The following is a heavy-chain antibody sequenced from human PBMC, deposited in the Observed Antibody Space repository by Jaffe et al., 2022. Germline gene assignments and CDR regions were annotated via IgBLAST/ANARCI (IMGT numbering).Heavy chain of an antibody. CDR1: GDSVSSNSAA. V-gene: IGHV6-1*01. Sequence: QVQLQQSGPGLVKPSQTLSLTCAISGDSVSSNSAAWNWIRQSPSRGLEWLGRTYYRSKWYNDYAVSVKSRITINPDTSKNQFSLQLNSVTPEDTAVYYCAREWVDMDTRSGWGDYFDYWGQGTLVTVSS. CDR2: TYYRSKWYN. J-gene: IGHJ4*02. CDR3: AREWVDMDTRSGWGDYFDY. D-gene: IGHD3-10*01.